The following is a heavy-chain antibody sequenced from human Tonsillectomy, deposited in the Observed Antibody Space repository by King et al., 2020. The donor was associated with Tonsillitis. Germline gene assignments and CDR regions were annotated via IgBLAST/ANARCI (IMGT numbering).Heavy chain of an antibody. V-gene: IGHV3-7*01. Sequence: VQLVESGGGLVQPGGSLKLSCAASGFTFSSFWMSWVRQSPGKGLEWVANIKQDGSETYYVDSVKGRFTISRDNAKNSLYLQMNSLRAEDTAVYYCASQTPALHYFDYWGQGTLVTVSS. D-gene: IGHD4-23*01. CDR2: IKQDGSET. CDR3: ASQTPALHYFDY. J-gene: IGHJ4*02. CDR1: GFTFSSFW.